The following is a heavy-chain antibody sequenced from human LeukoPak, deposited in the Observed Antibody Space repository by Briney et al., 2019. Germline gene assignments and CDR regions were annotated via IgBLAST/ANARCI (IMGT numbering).Heavy chain of an antibody. V-gene: IGHV4-34*01. CDR3: ARDQVAGPTRFDY. CDR1: GGSFSGYY. D-gene: IGHD1-26*01. J-gene: IGHJ4*02. CDR2: INHSGST. Sequence: PSETLSLTCAVYGGSFSGYYWSWIRQPPGKGLEWIGEINHSGSTNYNPSLKSRVTISLDTSKNQFSLRLSSVTAADAAVYYCARDQVAGPTRFDYWGQGTLVTVSS.